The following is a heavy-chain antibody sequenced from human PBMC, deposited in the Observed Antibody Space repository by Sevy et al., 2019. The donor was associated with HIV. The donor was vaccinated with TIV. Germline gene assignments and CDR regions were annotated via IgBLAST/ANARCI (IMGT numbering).Heavy chain of an antibody. CDR3: ARQYYYGSGSYDNYYYGMDV. J-gene: IGHJ6*02. D-gene: IGHD3-10*01. V-gene: IGHV1-69*13. Sequence: ASVKVSCKASGGTVSSYAISWVQQAPGQGLEWMGGSIPIFGTANYAQKFQGRVTITADESTSTAYMELSSLRSEDTAVYYCARQYYYGSGSYDNYYYGMDVWGQRTTVTVSS. CDR1: GGTVSSYA. CDR2: SIPIFGTA.